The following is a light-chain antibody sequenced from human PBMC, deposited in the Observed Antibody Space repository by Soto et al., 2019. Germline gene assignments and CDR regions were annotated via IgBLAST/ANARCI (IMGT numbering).Light chain of an antibody. CDR2: GTS. Sequence: EIVLTQTPGTLSLAPGEGATLSCRASQSVKSSYLAWYQQKPGQAPRLLIFGTSNRATGIPDRFRGGGSGTDFTLTITTLEPEDFAVYYCQQYGSSPRTFGLGTKVDI. V-gene: IGKV3-20*01. CDR1: QSVKSSY. CDR3: QQYGSSPRT. J-gene: IGKJ1*01.